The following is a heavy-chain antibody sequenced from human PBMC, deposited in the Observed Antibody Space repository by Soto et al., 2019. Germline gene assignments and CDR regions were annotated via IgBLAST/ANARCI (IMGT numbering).Heavy chain of an antibody. D-gene: IGHD4-4*01. Sequence: SVKVSCKXSGGTFSSYAISWVRQAPGQGLEWMGGIIPIFGTANYAQKFQGRVTITADESTSTAYMELSSLRSEDTAVYYCARQPAYSNYYYYGMDVWGQGTTVTVSS. CDR3: ARQPAYSNYYYYGMDV. J-gene: IGHJ6*02. V-gene: IGHV1-69*13. CDR2: IIPIFGTA. CDR1: GGTFSSYA.